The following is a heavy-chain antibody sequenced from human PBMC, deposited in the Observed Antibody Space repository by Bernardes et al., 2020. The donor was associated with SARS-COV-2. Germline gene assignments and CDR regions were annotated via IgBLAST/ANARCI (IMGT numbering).Heavy chain of an antibody. D-gene: IGHD2-21*02. CDR2: ISGSATTA. CDR1: GFTFSNSP. V-gene: IGHV3-23*01. CDR3: AKGGGDCGADCYYYFDF. J-gene: IGHJ4*02. Sequence: SLRLSCAASGFTFSNSPMNWVRQAPGKGLEWVSTISGSATTAFYADSVKGRFTISRDNFKNTLYLQMNSLRDEDTAVYYCAKGGGDCGADCYYYFDFWGQGTLVTVSS.